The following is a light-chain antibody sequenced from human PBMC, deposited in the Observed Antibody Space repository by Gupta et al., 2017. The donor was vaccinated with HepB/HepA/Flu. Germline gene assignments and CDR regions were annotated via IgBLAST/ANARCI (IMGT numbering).Light chain of an antibody. CDR1: QSISSY. J-gene: IGKJ2*01. Sequence: DIQMTQSPSSLSASVGDRVTITCRASQSISSYLNWYQQKPGKAPKLLIYDASRLQSGVPSRFSGSGSGTDFTLTISRLQPEDFATYYCRQSYSTPYTFGQGTKLEIK. CDR2: DAS. V-gene: IGKV1-39*01. CDR3: RQSYSTPYT.